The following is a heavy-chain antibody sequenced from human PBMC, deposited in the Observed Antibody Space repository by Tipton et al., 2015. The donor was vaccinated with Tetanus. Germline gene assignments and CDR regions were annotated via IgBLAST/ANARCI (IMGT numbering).Heavy chain of an antibody. D-gene: IGHD2-2*01. CDR2: ISPSGATM. CDR3: ARESCTSASCYLSP. CDR1: GLSFSDDY. J-gene: IGHJ5*02. Sequence: SGLSFSDDYMTWIRQAPGKGLEWVSYISPSGATMFYADSVRGRFTISRDNAKKSLFLQLDSLRAEDTAMYYCARESCTSASCYLSPWGQGTLVTVVS. V-gene: IGHV3-11*01.